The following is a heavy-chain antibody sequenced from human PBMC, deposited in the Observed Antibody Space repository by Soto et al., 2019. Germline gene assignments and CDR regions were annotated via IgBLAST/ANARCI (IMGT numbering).Heavy chain of an antibody. J-gene: IGHJ4*02. CDR2: ISSSSSTI. CDR3: AGGLYGDYAGPFDY. CDR1: EFTFSNYS. Sequence: EVQLVESGGGLVQPGGSLRLSCAASEFTFSNYSMNWVRQAPGKGLEWVSYISSSSSTIYHADSVKGRFTISRDKAKNSLYLQMNSLRAEDTAVYYCAGGLYGDYAGPFDYWGQGTLVTVSS. D-gene: IGHD4-17*01. V-gene: IGHV3-48*01.